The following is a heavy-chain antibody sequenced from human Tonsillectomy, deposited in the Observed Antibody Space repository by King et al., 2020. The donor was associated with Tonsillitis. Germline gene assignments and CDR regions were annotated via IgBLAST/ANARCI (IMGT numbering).Heavy chain of an antibody. CDR3: ARDQGYSSFDY. J-gene: IGHJ4*02. CDR2: TKPDGSEK. Sequence: VQLVESGGGFVQPGGNLRLSCAASGFTVSTSWMTWVRQAPGKGLEWVATTKPDGSEKWYVDAVKGRFTISRDNAKNSLYLQMNSLRAEDTAVYYCARDQGYSSFDYWGQGTLVTVSS. V-gene: IGHV3-7*04. D-gene: IGHD2-21*01. CDR1: GFTVSTSW.